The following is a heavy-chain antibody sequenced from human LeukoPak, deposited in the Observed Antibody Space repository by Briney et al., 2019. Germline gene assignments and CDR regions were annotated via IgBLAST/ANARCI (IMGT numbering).Heavy chain of an antibody. CDR3: ARGDLARFDP. J-gene: IGHJ5*02. Sequence: SENLSLTCTVSGGSISSYYWSWIRQPPGKGLEWIGYIYHSGSNRYNPSLKSRVTISVDASKNQFPLKLSSVTAADTAVYYCARGDLARFDPWGQGTLVTVSS. CDR2: IYHSGSN. D-gene: IGHD3-3*01. CDR1: GGSISSYY. V-gene: IGHV4-59*01.